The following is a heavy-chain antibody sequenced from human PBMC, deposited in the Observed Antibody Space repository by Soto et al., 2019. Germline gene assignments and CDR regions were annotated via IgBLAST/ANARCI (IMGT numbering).Heavy chain of an antibody. CDR3: ARGKRESSGYYLPYYYYGMDV. V-gene: IGHV4-34*01. CDR2: INHSGST. Sequence: SETLSLTCAVYGGSFSGYYWSWIRQPPGKGLEWIGEINHSGSTNYNPSLNSRVTISVDTSKNQFSLKLSSVTAADTAVYYCARGKRESSGYYLPYYYYGMDVWGQGTTVTVSS. CDR1: GGSFSGYY. J-gene: IGHJ6*02. D-gene: IGHD3-22*01.